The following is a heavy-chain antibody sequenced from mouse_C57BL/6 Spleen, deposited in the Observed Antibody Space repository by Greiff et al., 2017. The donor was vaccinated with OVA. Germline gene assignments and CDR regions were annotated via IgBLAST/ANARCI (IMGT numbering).Heavy chain of an antibody. D-gene: IGHD2-4*01. CDR1: GFTFSSYA. J-gene: IGHJ2*01. CDR2: ISDGGSYT. V-gene: IGHV5-4*03. Sequence: EVKVVESGGGLVKPGGSLKLSCAASGFTFSSYAMSWVRQTPEKRLEWVATISDGGSYTYYPDNVKGRFTISRDNAKNNLYLQMSHLKSEDTAMYYCARGYDYDVPFDYWGQGTTLTVSS. CDR3: ARGYDYDVPFDY.